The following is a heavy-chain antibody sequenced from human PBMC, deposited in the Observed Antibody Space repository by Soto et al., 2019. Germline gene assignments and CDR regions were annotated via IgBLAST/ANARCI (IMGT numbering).Heavy chain of an antibody. CDR3: ARESEDLTSNFDY. CDR1: GFTFTRYS. J-gene: IGHJ4*02. CDR2: ISSTTNYI. V-gene: IGHV3-21*06. Sequence: GGSLRLCCASSGFTFTRYSMNWVLQAPGKGLEWVSSISSTTNYIYYGDSMKGRFTISRDNAKNSLYLEMNSLRAEDTAVYYCARESEDLTSNFDYWGQGTLVTVS.